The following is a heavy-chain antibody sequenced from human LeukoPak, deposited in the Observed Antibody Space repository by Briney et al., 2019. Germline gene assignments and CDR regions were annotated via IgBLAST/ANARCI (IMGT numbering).Heavy chain of an antibody. D-gene: IGHD6-6*01. V-gene: IGHV3-7*01. Sequence: GGSLRLSCAASGFTFSNYWMSWVRQAPGMGLEWVANIKLDGSEKYYVDSVKGRFTISRDNAKNSLYLQMNSLRAEDTAVYYCARSGIAARRPLDYWGQGTLVTVSS. CDR1: GFTFSNYW. CDR2: IKLDGSEK. CDR3: ARSGIAARRPLDY. J-gene: IGHJ4*02.